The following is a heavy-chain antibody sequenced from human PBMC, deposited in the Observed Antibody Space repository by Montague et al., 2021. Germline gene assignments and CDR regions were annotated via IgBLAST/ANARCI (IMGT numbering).Heavy chain of an antibody. J-gene: IGHJ5*02. CDR2: IYYSGNS. Sequence: SETLSLTCTVSGASITSNIYYWGWTRRSPGKGLEWIGSIYYSGNSFYQPSLKSRITMAVDTSKNQFSLKLSSVTAADTAIYYCARVLRSWYVGWFDPWGQGTLVTVSS. V-gene: IGHV4-39*07. D-gene: IGHD6-13*01. CDR1: GASITSNIYY. CDR3: ARVLRSWYVGWFDP.